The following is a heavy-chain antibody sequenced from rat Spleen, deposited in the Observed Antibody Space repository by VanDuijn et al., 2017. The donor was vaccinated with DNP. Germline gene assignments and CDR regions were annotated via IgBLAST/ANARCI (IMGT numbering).Heavy chain of an antibody. V-gene: IGHV5-25*01. CDR2: ISSSGGST. Sequence: EVQLVESGGGLVQPGRSLKLSCAASGFAFTNYDMAWVRQAPTKGLEWVAAISSSGGSTYYRDSVKGRFTVSRDYAKSTLYLQMDSLRSEDTATYYCARRTGGYWGQGVMVTVSS. J-gene: IGHJ2*01. CDR1: GFAFTNYD. D-gene: IGHD5-1*01. CDR3: ARRTGGY.